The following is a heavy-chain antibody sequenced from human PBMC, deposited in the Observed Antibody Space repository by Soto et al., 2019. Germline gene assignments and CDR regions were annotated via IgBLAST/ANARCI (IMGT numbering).Heavy chain of an antibody. V-gene: IGHV4-61*01. CDR3: ARFVRSCSGTTCYTRADV. Sequence: SETLSLTCTVSGGSVSSDTHYWSWIRQPPGKRLEWIGFIYSSGSTNYNPSLKSRVTMSVDTSKNQFSLKLRSVIAADTAVYHCARFVRSCSGTTCYTRADVWGQGTTVTVSS. D-gene: IGHD2-2*02. CDR1: GGSVSSDTHY. J-gene: IGHJ6*02. CDR2: IYSSGST.